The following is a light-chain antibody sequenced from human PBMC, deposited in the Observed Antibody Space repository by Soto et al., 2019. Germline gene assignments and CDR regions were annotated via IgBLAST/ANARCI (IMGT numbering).Light chain of an antibody. Sequence: QSALTQPASVSGSPGQSITISCTGTSSDVGCYKLVSWYQHHPGKAPKLMIYEGSKRPSGVSNRFSGSTSGNTASLTISGLQAEDEADYYCCSYASSSILYVFGTGTKVTVL. J-gene: IGLJ1*01. V-gene: IGLV2-23*01. CDR3: CSYASSSILYV. CDR2: EGS. CDR1: SSDVGCYKL.